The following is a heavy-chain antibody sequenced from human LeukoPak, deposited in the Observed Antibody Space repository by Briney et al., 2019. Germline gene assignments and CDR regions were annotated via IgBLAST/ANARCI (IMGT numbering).Heavy chain of an antibody. CDR3: AKSSYYDSSGYYREYYFDY. CDR1: EFTFSSHA. D-gene: IGHD3-22*01. CDR2: ISGSGGST. Sequence: PGGSLRLSCVASEFTFSSHAMNWVRQAPGKGLEWVSAISGSGGSTNYADSVKGRVTVSRDNSKSTLYLQMNSLRAEDTAVYYCAKSSYYDSSGYYREYYFDYWGQGTLVTVSS. V-gene: IGHV3-23*01. J-gene: IGHJ4*02.